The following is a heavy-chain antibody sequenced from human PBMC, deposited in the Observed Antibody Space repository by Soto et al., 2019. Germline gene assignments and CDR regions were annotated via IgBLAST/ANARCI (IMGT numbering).Heavy chain of an antibody. D-gene: IGHD2-21*02. CDR2: IIPIFGTA. CDR3: ARGGVVTPVSYYYGMDV. J-gene: IGHJ6*02. CDR1: GGTFSSYA. V-gene: IGHV1-69*06. Sequence: QVQLVQSGAEVKKPGSSVKVSCKASGGTFSSYAISWVRQAPGQGLEWMGGIIPIFGTANYAQKFQGRVTITADKAPSTAYMELSSLRTEDTAVYYCARGGVVTPVSYYYGMDVWGQGTTVTVSS.